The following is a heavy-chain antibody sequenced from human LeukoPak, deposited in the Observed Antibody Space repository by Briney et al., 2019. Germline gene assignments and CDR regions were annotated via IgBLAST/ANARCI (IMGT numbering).Heavy chain of an antibody. J-gene: IGHJ4*02. V-gene: IGHV3-74*01. D-gene: IGHD1-26*01. CDR1: GFTFSSYW. CDR3: AMPYSGSYYSY. CDR2: IKTDGSST. Sequence: GGSLRLSCAASGFTFSSYWVHWVRQAPGKGLVLVSCIKTDGSSTYYADSVKGRFTISRDNAKNTLYLQMNSLRAEDTAVYYCAMPYSGSYYSYWGQGTLVTVSS.